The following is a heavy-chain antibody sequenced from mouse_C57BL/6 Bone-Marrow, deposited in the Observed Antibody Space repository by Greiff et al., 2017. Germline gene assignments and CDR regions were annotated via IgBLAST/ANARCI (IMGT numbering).Heavy chain of an antibody. Sequence: EVQRVESGGDLVKPGGSLKLSCAASGFTFSSYGMSWVRQTPDKRLEWVATISSGGSYTYYPDSVKGRFTISRDNAKNTLYLQMSSLKSEDTAMYYCARRWLLFFDYWGQGTTLTVSS. D-gene: IGHD2-3*01. CDR3: ARRWLLFFDY. CDR2: ISSGGSYT. J-gene: IGHJ2*01. CDR1: GFTFSSYG. V-gene: IGHV5-6*01.